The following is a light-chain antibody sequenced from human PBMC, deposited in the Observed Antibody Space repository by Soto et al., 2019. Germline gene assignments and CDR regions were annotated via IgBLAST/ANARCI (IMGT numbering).Light chain of an antibody. CDR3: QQYEAYPLT. CDR2: KAS. V-gene: IGKV1-5*03. CDR1: QSINSW. J-gene: IGKJ4*01. Sequence: DIQLTQSPSTLSASVGDRVTITCRASQSINSWLAWYQQKPGKAPKLLVYKASSLESGVPSRFSGSGSGTEFTLTSSTLQPDDFATYYGQQYEAYPLTFGGGTKVEI.